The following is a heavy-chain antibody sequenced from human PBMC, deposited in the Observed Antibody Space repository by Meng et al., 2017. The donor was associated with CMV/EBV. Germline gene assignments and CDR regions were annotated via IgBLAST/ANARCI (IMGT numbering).Heavy chain of an antibody. CDR2: IYSGGST. Sequence: GGSLRLSCAASGFTVSSNYMSWVRQAPGKGLEWVSVIYSGGSTYYADSVKGRFTISRDNSKNTLYLQMNSLRAEDTAVYYCARDKGCSSTSCYALDYFGMDVWGQGTTVTVSS. D-gene: IGHD2-2*01. CDR1: GFTVSSNY. CDR3: ARDKGCSSTSCYALDYFGMDV. V-gene: IGHV3-53*01. J-gene: IGHJ6*02.